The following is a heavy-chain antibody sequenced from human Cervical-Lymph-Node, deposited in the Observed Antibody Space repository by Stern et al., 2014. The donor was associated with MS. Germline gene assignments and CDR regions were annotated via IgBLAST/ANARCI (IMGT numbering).Heavy chain of an antibody. J-gene: IGHJ6*02. Sequence: QVQLVQSGAEVKKPGSSVKVSCKTSGGTFSRQAISWVRQAPGQGLEWVGGIIPIFGTAYYAQKLQGRLTITADESTSTAYMELRSLRSEDTAVYYCARDEIGQTTTHYYYYGMDVWGQGTTVTVSS. V-gene: IGHV1-69*01. D-gene: IGHD1-1*01. CDR1: GGTFSRQA. CDR3: ARDEIGQTTTHYYYYGMDV. CDR2: IIPIFGTA.